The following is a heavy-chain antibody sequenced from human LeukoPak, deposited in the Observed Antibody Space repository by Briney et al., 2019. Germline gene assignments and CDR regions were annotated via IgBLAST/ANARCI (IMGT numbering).Heavy chain of an antibody. J-gene: IGHJ4*02. CDR3: ARDYDILTGEDY. CDR1: GFTFSSYS. CDR2: ISSSSSYI. Sequence: PGGSLRLSCAASGFTFSSYSMNWVRQAPGKGLEGVSSISSSSSYIYYADSVKGRFTISRDKAKNSLYLQMNSLRAEDTAVCYCARDYDILTGEDYWGQGTLVTVSS. V-gene: IGHV3-21*01. D-gene: IGHD3-9*01.